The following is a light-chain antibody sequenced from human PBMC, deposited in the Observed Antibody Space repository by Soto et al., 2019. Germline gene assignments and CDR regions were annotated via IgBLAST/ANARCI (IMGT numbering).Light chain of an antibody. CDR3: QQFGASLTWT. CDR1: QSIGSN. J-gene: IGKJ1*01. Sequence: EIVMTQSPATLSVSPGERATLSCRASQSIGSNLAWFQQKPGQPPRLLIYGASSRATGIPDRFSGSGSGTDFTLTISRLEPEDFAVYYCQQFGASLTWTFGQGTKVDIK. CDR2: GAS. V-gene: IGKV3-20*01.